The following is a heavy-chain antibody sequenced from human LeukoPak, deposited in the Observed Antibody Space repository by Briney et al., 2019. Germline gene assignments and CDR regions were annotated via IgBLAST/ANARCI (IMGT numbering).Heavy chain of an antibody. J-gene: IGHJ4*02. CDR3: ARRLGKYQPLPFDY. D-gene: IGHD2-2*01. V-gene: IGHV5-51*01. CDR1: GYSFTSYW. Sequence: GESLKISCQGSGYSFTSYWIGWVRQMPGKGLELMGIIYPSDSDTSYSPSFQGQVTISADKSISTAYLQWSSLKASDTAMYYCARRLGKYQPLPFDYWGQGTLVTVSS. CDR2: IYPSDSDT.